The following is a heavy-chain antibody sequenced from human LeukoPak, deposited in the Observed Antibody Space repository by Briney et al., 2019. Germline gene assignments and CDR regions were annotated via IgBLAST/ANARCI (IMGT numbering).Heavy chain of an antibody. J-gene: IGHJ4*02. CDR3: ARDRNTDFWSGYYTNYCDY. Sequence: GGSLRLSCAASGFTFSSYGMHWVRQAPGKGLEWVAVISYDGSNKYYADSVKGRFTISRDNAKNSLYLQMNSLRAEDTAVYYCARDRNTDFWSGYYTNYCDYWGQGTLVTVSS. CDR2: ISYDGSNK. D-gene: IGHD3-3*01. CDR1: GFTFSSYG. V-gene: IGHV3-30*03.